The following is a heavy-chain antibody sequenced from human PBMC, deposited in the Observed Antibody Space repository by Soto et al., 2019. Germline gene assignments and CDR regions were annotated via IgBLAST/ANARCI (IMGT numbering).Heavy chain of an antibody. D-gene: IGHD3-10*01. CDR3: ARDIWFGDFDY. CDR2: ISAYNGNT. CDR1: GYTFTIYG. J-gene: IGHJ4*02. V-gene: IGHV1-18*04. Sequence: VSVKVSCKASGYTFTIYGISWVRQAPGQGLEWMGWISAYNGNTKYAQKFQGRVTMTTDTSTSTAYMELRSLRSDDTAVYYCARDIWFGDFDYWGQGTLVTVSS.